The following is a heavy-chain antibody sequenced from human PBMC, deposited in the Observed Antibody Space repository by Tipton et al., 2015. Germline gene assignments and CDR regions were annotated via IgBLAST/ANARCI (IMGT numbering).Heavy chain of an antibody. D-gene: IGHD2-15*01. CDR2: VYYTGST. V-gene: IGHV4-61*01. Sequence: LRLSCTVSGGSVSSGSYYWSWMRQPPGKGLEWIGNVYYTGSTNYNPYLMSRVDISVDMSANQFSLKLSPISAADTAVYYCARAGSCTVGSCSFNWFDPWGQGTLVTVSS. J-gene: IGHJ5*02. CDR1: GGSVSSGSYY. CDR3: ARAGSCTVGSCSFNWFDP.